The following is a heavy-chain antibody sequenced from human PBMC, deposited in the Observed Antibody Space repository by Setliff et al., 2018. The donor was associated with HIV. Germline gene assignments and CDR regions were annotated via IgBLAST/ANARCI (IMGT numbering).Heavy chain of an antibody. Sequence: PGGSLRLSCAASGFTFNNHGIHWVRQAPGKGLEWVAVIWYDDTNKYYADSVRGRFTISRDKSKSTVYLQMNSLRTDDTAVYYCAKVYCGGDCYSGPDYWGQGTLVTVSS. D-gene: IGHD2-21*02. J-gene: IGHJ4*02. CDR2: IWYDDTNK. CDR3: AKVYCGGDCYSGPDY. V-gene: IGHV3-33*03. CDR1: GFTFNNHG.